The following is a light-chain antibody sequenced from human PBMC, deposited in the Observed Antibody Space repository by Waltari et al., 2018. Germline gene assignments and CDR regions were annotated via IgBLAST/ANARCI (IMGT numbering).Light chain of an antibody. CDR3: QQFDNWS. Sequence: EIVMTQSPATLSVSPGERATLSCRASQSVSTTLAWYQQKPGQAPRLLIYGASTRATGIPARFSGSWSGTEFTLTISSLQSADFAIYYCQQFDNWSFGQGTKLEIK. CDR2: GAS. CDR1: QSVSTT. V-gene: IGKV3-15*01. J-gene: IGKJ2*01.